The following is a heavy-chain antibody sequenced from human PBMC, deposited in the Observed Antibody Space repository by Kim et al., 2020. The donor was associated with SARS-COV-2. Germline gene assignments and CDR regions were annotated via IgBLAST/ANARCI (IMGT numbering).Heavy chain of an antibody. Sequence: SETLSLTCTVSGGSISSYYWSWIRQPPGKGLEWIGYIYYSGSTNYNPSLKSRVTISVDTSKNQFSLKLSSVTAADTAVYYCARDSDYYDSSGYYYQRSDYGMDVWGQGTTVTVSS. D-gene: IGHD3-22*01. CDR2: IYYSGST. CDR1: GGSISSYY. V-gene: IGHV4-59*13. J-gene: IGHJ6*02. CDR3: ARDSDYYDSSGYYYQRSDYGMDV.